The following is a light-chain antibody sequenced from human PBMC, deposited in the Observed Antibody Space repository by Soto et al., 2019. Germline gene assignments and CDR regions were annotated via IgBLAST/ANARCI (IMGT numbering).Light chain of an antibody. CDR1: SSDVGGYNY. CDR2: DVN. V-gene: IGLV2-14*03. J-gene: IGLJ1*01. Sequence: QSVLTQPASVSGSPGKSITISCTGTSSDVGGYNYVSWYQQHPGKAPKLMIYDVNNRPSGVSSRFSGSKSGNTASLTISGLQAEDEADYYCSSYTRSATYVFATGTKLTVL. CDR3: SSYTRSATYV.